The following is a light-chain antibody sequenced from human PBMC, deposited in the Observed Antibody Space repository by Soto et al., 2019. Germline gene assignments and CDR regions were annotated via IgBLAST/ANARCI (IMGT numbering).Light chain of an antibody. Sequence: DIQLPQSPSSISASAGGRGTITCRASPGLSSWLSWYQQRPGKAPKLLIYAASNLQSGVPSRFSGSGSGTEFTLAIGSLQPEDFATYYSQQAYTFPVTFGQGTRLEIK. V-gene: IGKV1D-12*01. CDR3: QQAYTFPVT. J-gene: IGKJ5*01. CDR1: PGLSSW. CDR2: AAS.